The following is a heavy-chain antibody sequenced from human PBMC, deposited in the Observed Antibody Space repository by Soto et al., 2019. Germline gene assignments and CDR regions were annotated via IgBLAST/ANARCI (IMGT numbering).Heavy chain of an antibody. CDR2: ISYSGTA. V-gene: IGHV4-31*11. CDR1: GDSISSGGHY. Sequence: TLSLTCGFSGDSISSGGHYWTWIRQHPGKGLEFLGYISYSGTAYYNPSLKSRIILSIDKAANQFSLELRSVTAADTAVYYCAAAHMGVAVYNWFDPWGHGTLFTVSS. J-gene: IGHJ5*02. CDR3: AAAHMGVAVYNWFDP. D-gene: IGHD6-19*01.